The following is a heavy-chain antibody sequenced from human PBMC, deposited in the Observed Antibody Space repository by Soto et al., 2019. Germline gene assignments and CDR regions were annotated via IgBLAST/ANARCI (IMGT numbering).Heavy chain of an antibody. D-gene: IGHD2-2*01. V-gene: IGHV4-4*02. CDR3: VRSVPAATWQYSGMDV. J-gene: IGHJ6*02. CDR2: IYHSGTF. Sequence: QVRLQESGPGLVEPSGTLSLTCAVSGDSVSSNSCWSWVRQAPGKGLEWIGEIYHSGTFNYNPSLASRVSVSVDKSRNQLSLNLKSVTAADTAVYYCVRSVPAATWQYSGMDVWGQGTTVTVSS. CDR1: GDSVSSNSC.